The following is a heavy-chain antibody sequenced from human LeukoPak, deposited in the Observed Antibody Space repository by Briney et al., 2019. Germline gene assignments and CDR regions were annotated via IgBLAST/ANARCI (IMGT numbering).Heavy chain of an antibody. V-gene: IGHV4-59*12. J-gene: IGHJ1*01. Sequence: SETLSLTCSVSGGSISSYYWSWIRQPPGKGLEWIGYIYYSGSTNFKSPLKSRVTMSGDTSKNQFSLKLSSVTAADTAVYYCARGGMYSSSYKYAEYFQHWGQGTLVTVSS. D-gene: IGHD6-6*01. CDR2: IYYSGST. CDR3: ARGGMYSSSYKYAEYFQH. CDR1: GGSISSYY.